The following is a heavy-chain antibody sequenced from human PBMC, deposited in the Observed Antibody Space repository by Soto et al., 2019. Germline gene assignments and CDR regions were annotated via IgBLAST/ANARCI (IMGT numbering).Heavy chain of an antibody. CDR3: AREKVGTTFFDN. V-gene: IGHV4-38-2*02. CDR1: GYSITNGYY. CDR2: IYPSVSS. Sequence: SETLSLTCAVSGYSITNGYYWGWVRQPPGKGLEWIGSIYPSVSSYHNPSLATRLRLSIDTSKNQFTLNLTSVTAADTALYFCAREKVGTTFFDNWGQGIQVTVSS. J-gene: IGHJ4*02. D-gene: IGHD1-1*01.